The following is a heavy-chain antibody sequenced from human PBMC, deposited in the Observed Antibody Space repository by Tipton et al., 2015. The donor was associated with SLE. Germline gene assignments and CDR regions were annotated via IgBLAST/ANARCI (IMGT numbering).Heavy chain of an antibody. D-gene: IGHD3-3*01. CDR1: GGSISSYY. J-gene: IGHJ4*02. CDR2: IYYSGST. V-gene: IGHV4-59*01. Sequence: TLSLTCTVSGGSISSYYWSWIRQPPGKGLEWIGYIYYSGSTNYNPSLKSRATISVDTSKNQFSLKLSSVTAADTAVYYCARALGPTIFGVGYWGQGTLVTVSS. CDR3: ARALGPTIFGVGY.